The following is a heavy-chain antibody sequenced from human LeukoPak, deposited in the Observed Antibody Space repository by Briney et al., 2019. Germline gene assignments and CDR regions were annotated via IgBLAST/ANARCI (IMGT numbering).Heavy chain of an antibody. J-gene: IGHJ5*01. CDR2: ISHAGST. CDR1: GGSISSYY. D-gene: IGHD6-19*01. CDR3: ARHSAVAGTCP. V-gene: IGHV4-59*08. Sequence: SETLSLTWAASGGSISSYYRSWLRQPPGKGLEWVGHISHAGSTNYNPSLKSRVTISVDKSNNHSSLQLSPLAAADTAVYYCARHSAVAGTCPWGQGTLGNVSS.